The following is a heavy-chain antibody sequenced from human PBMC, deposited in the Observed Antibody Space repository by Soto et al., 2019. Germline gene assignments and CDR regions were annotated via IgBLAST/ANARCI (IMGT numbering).Heavy chain of an antibody. CDR3: VRGGRNSAP. CDR1: GFTFSDSW. V-gene: IGHV3-7*01. Sequence: EVQLVESGGGLVQPGGSLRLSCTASGFTFSDSWMTWVRQAPGKGLEWVARIKPDESEKKYADSVKGRFSISRDNAKNSMYWQRNSRGGEDTAGYYCVRGGRNSAPWGQGTLVTVPS. CDR2: IKPDESEK. D-gene: IGHD2-15*01. J-gene: IGHJ5*02.